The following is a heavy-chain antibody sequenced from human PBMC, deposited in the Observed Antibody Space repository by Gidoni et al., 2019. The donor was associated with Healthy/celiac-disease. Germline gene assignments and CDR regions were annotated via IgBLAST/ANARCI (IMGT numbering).Heavy chain of an antibody. CDR2: ISSSSSYI. CDR3: ARRPGLGRYFDWYDY. D-gene: IGHD3-9*01. V-gene: IGHV3-21*01. J-gene: IGHJ4*02. Sequence: EVQLVESGGGLVKPGGSLRLSCAASGFTFSSYSMNWVRQAPGKGLEWVSSISSSSSYIYYADSVKGRFTISRDNAKNSLYLQMNSLRAEDTAVYYCARRPGLGRYFDWYDYWGQGTLVTVSS. CDR1: GFTFSSYS.